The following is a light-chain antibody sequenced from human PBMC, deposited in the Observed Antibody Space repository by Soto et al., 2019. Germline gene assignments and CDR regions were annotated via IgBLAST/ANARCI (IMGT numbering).Light chain of an antibody. CDR3: QQYNSYPLT. CDR1: QSISSW. Sequence: DIQMTQSPSTLSASVGDRVTITCRASQSISSWLAWYQQKPGKAPKLLIYDASSLESGVPSRFSGSGSGTEFTLTITSLQPDDFATYFCQQYNSYPLTFGGGTKVDIK. V-gene: IGKV1-5*01. J-gene: IGKJ4*01. CDR2: DAS.